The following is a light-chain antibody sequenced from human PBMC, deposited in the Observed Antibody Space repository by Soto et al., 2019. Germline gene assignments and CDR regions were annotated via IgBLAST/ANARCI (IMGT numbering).Light chain of an antibody. CDR2: DVS. Sequence: EIVLTQSPGTLSLSPGDRATLSCRASQSVRSSSLAWYQQKPGQAPRLVIYDVSSRATGIPDRFSGSGSGTDFTLTISRLEPEDFAIYCCQQYGTSPGTFGRGTKLEIK. J-gene: IGKJ2*01. CDR3: QQYGTSPGT. CDR1: QSVRSSS. V-gene: IGKV3-20*01.